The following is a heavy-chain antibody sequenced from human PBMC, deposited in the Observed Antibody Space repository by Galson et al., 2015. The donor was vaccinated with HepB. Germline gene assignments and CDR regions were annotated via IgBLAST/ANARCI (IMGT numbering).Heavy chain of an antibody. CDR1: SDSIRDYY. CDR3: ARVLRGKTFFDY. J-gene: IGHJ4*02. Sequence: SETLSLTCTVTSDSIRDYYWSWIRQPPGKGLEWIGYLYDTGSTNYNPSLKSRATISGDTSKNQFSLNLSSVTATDAAVYYCARVLRGKTFFDYWGQGTLVTVSS. V-gene: IGHV4-59*08. D-gene: IGHD3-10*01. CDR2: LYDTGST.